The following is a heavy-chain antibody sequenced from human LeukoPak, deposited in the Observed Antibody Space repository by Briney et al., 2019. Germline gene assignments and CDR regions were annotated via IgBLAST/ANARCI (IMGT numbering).Heavy chain of an antibody. CDR3: ARGPHLAARLNPYYFDY. CDR1: GGSISSYY. V-gene: IGHV4-4*07. CDR2: TYTSGST. D-gene: IGHD6-6*01. Sequence: SETLSLTCTVSGGSISSYYWSWIRQPAGKGLEWIGRTYTSGSTNCNPSLKSRVTMSVGTSKNQFSLKLSSVTAADTAVYYCARGPHLAARLNPYYFDYWGQGTLVTVSS. J-gene: IGHJ4*02.